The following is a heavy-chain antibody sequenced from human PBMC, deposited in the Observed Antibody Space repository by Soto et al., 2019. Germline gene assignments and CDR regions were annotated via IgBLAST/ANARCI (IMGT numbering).Heavy chain of an antibody. CDR1: GGSISSYY. J-gene: IGHJ6*02. Sequence: SETLSLTCTVSGGSISSYYWSWIRQPPGKGLEWIGSIYYSGSTYYNPSLKSRVTISVDTSKNQFSLQLNSVTPEDTAVYYCARVRIAAAGTGIAVAGTFSGMDVWGQGTTVTVSS. V-gene: IGHV4-59*05. CDR3: ARVRIAAAGTGIAVAGTFSGMDV. D-gene: IGHD6-19*01. CDR2: IYYSGST.